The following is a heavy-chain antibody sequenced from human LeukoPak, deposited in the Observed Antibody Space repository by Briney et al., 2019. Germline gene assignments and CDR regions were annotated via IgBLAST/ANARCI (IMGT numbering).Heavy chain of an antibody. D-gene: IGHD3-22*01. V-gene: IGHV4-61*02. CDR1: GASISSDSYY. J-gene: IGHJ4*02. Sequence: PSETLSLTCSVSGASISSDSYYWSWIRQPAGKGLEWIGRIYTSGSTNYNPSLKSRVTISVDTSKNQFSLKLSSVTAADTAVYYCARGSSGYYPYYFDYWGQGTLVTVSS. CDR2: IYTSGST. CDR3: ARGSSGYYPYYFDY.